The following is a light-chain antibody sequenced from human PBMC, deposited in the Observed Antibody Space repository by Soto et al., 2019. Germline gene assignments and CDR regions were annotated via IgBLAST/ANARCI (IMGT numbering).Light chain of an antibody. CDR3: QQSYSALSIT. CDR2: AAS. Sequence: DIQMTQSPSSLSASVGDRVTITCRASESIARHLNWYQQKPGKAPKLLIYAASSLQNGVPSRFRGGGDGTDFTLNISNLQPEDFATYYCQQSYSALSITFGQGTRLEIK. CDR1: ESIARH. V-gene: IGKV1-39*01. J-gene: IGKJ5*01.